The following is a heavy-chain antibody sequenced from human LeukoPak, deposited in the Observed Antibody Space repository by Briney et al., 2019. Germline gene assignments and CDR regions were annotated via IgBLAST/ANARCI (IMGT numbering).Heavy chain of an antibody. D-gene: IGHD5-18*01. CDR2: IVVGSGNT. CDR3: AANPYSSVFLYY. V-gene: IGHV1-58*01. Sequence: SVKVSCKASGFTFTSSAVQWVRQARGQRLEWIGWIVVGSGNTNYAQKFQERVTITRDMSTSTAYMELSSLRSEDTAVYYCAANPYSSVFLYYWGPGTPVPVSP. J-gene: IGHJ4*02. CDR1: GFTFTSSA.